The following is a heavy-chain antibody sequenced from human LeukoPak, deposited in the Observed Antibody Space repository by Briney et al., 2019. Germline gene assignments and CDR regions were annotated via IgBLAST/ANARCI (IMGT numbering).Heavy chain of an antibody. J-gene: IGHJ4*02. CDR2: ISGSGGST. CDR1: GFTFSSYA. D-gene: IGHD3-10*01. CDR3: AKSLPAMVRGVIGIDY. V-gene: IGHV3-23*01. Sequence: GGSLRLSCAASGFTFSSYAMSWVRQAPGKGLEWVSAISGSGGSTYYADSVKGRFTISRDNSKNTLYLQMNSLRAEDTAVYYCAKSLPAMVRGVIGIDYWGLGTLVTVSS.